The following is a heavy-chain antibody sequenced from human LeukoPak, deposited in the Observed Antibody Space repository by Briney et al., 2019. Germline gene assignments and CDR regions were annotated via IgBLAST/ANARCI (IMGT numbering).Heavy chain of an antibody. CDR2: ISSSNSYT. CDR1: GFTFSDYY. D-gene: IGHD5-18*01. J-gene: IGHJ4*02. V-gene: IGHV3-11*06. Sequence: GGTLTLSCAASGFTFSDYYMSWIRQAPCTGLDRVSYISSSNSYTNYADSVKGRFTISRDNAKNSLYLQMNSLRAEDTAVYYCARDTGGYSYGYPDYWGQGTLVTVSS. CDR3: ARDTGGYSYGYPDY.